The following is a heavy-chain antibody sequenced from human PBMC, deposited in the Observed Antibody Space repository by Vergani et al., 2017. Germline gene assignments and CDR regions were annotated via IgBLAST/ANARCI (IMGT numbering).Heavy chain of an antibody. CDR1: GFTFSTYA. V-gene: IGHV3-23*01. Sequence: EVQLLESGGSLKQPGGSVRLSCAASGFTFSTYAMHWVRQAPGKGLEWVSALTGGGGSTYYADSFKGRFIISRDNSRDTLYLQMNSLRPEDTATYYCVKYGGGYENFFDSWGQGTLITVSS. J-gene: IGHJ4*02. CDR2: LTGGGGST. D-gene: IGHD1-26*01. CDR3: VKYGGGYENFFDS.